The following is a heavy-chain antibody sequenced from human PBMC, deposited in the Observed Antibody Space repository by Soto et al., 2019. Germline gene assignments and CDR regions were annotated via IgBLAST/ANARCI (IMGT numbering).Heavy chain of an antibody. J-gene: IGHJ4*02. D-gene: IGHD1-26*01. CDR3: ARDSSGSYYAFDY. CDR1: GGSISSYY. V-gene: IGHV4-59*01. CDR2: IYYSGST. Sequence: NPSETLSLTCTVSGGSISSYYWSWIRQPPGKGLEWIGYIYYSGSTNYNPSLKSRVTISVVTSKNQFSLKLSSVTAADTAVYYCARDSSGSYYAFDYWGQGTLVTVSS.